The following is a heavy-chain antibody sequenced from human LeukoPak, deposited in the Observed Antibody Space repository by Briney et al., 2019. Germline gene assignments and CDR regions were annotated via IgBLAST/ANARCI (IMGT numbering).Heavy chain of an antibody. J-gene: IGHJ4*02. Sequence: SETLSLTCTVSGGSISSYYWSWIRQPAGKGLEWIGRIYSTGSANYNPSLKSRATMSVDTSKNQFSLKLSSVTAADTAVYYCARDGGYYDSSGYYTFDYWGQGTLVTVSS. CDR2: IYSTGSA. CDR1: GGSISSYY. D-gene: IGHD3-22*01. V-gene: IGHV4-4*07. CDR3: ARDGGYYDSSGYYTFDY.